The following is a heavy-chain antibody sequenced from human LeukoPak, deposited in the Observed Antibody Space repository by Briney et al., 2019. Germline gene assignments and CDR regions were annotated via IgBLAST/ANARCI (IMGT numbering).Heavy chain of an antibody. J-gene: IGHJ4*02. CDR2: INYSGTT. D-gene: IGHD3-22*01. V-gene: IGHV4-59*11. CDR3: ARGTGFYDSSGHYYWGYFDS. CDR1: GGSISSHY. Sequence: SETLSLTCTVSGGSISSHYWSWFRQTPGERPEWIAFINYSGTTNYIPSLKGRVTISIDSSKNQFSLKLSSVTAADTAIYYCARGTGFYDSSGHYYWGYFDSWGQGTLVPVSS.